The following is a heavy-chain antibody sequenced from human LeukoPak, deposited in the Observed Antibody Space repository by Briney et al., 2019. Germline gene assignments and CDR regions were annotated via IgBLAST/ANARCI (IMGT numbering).Heavy chain of an antibody. CDR1: GGSISSSSYY. CDR2: IYHSGST. J-gene: IGHJ4*02. V-gene: IGHV4-39*07. CDR3: AREQDGPTGY. D-gene: IGHD5-24*01. Sequence: SETLSLTCTVSGGSISSSSYYWGWIRQPPGKGLEWIGSIYHSGSTYYNPSLKSRVTISVDTSKNQFSLKLSSVTAADTAVYYCAREQDGPTGYWGQGTLVTVSS.